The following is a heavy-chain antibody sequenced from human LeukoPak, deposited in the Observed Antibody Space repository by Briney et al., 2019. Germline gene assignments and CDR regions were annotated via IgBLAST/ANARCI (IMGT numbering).Heavy chain of an antibody. CDR2: INHSGST. CDR3: ARGSLGDKGYCSSTNCYKTFDY. CDR1: GGSFSGYY. Sequence: SETLSLTCAVYGGSFSGYYWSWIRQPPGKGREWIGEINHSGSTNYNPSLKSRVTISVDTSKNQFSLKLSSVTAADTAVYYCARGSLGDKGYCSSTNCYKTFDYWGQGTLVTVSS. V-gene: IGHV4-34*01. D-gene: IGHD2-2*02. J-gene: IGHJ4*02.